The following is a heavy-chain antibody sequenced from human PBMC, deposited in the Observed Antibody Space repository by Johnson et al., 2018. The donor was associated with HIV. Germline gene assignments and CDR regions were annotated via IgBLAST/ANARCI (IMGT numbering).Heavy chain of an antibody. CDR3: AKGPYYYDSSDDTDAFDI. CDR1: GFTFSSYG. J-gene: IGHJ3*02. V-gene: IGHV3-33*06. D-gene: IGHD3-22*01. CDR2: IWYDGSNK. Sequence: QVQLVESGGGVVQPGRSLRLSCAASGFTFSSYGMHWVRQAPGKGLEWVAVIWYDGSNKYYADSVKGRFTISRDNSKNTMYLQMNSLRSEDTAVYYCAKGPYYYDSSDDTDAFDIWGQGTMVTVSS.